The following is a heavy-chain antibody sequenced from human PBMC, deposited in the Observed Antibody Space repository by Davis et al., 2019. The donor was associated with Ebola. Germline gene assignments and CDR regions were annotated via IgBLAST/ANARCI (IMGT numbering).Heavy chain of an antibody. J-gene: IGHJ4*02. D-gene: IGHD5-12*01. CDR2: INPSGGST. V-gene: IGHV1-46*01. Sequence: ASVKVSCKASGYTFTSYYMHWVRQAPGQGLEWMGIINPSGGSTSYAQKLQGRVTMTTDTSTSTAYMELRSLRSDDTAVYYCARDSSYDLGWGQGTLVTVSS. CDR1: GYTFTSYY. CDR3: ARDSSYDLG.